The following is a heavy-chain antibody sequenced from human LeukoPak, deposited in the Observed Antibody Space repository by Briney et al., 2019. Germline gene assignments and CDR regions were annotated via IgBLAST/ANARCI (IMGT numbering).Heavy chain of an antibody. J-gene: IGHJ4*02. Sequence: SETLSLTCTVSGYSISSGYYWGWIRQPPGKGLEWIGSIYHSGSTYYNPSLKSRVTISVDTSKNQFSLKLSSVTAADTAVYYFARIQGGGAHDYWGQGTLVTVSS. CDR3: ARIQGGGAHDY. CDR1: GYSISSGYY. CDR2: IYHSGST. D-gene: IGHD5-18*01. V-gene: IGHV4-38-2*02.